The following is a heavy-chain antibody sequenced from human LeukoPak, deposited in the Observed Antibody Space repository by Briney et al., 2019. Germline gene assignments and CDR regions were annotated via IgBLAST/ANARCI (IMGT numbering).Heavy chain of an antibody. Sequence: SETLSLTCTVSGGSISSYYWSWIRQPPGKGLEWIGYIYYSGSTNYNPSLKSRVTISQDTSKNQFSLKLSSVTAADTAVYYCARRSGTYHAFDIWGQGTMVTVSS. CDR2: IYYSGST. CDR1: GGSISSYY. V-gene: IGHV4-59*08. J-gene: IGHJ3*02. CDR3: ARRSGTYHAFDI. D-gene: IGHD1-26*01.